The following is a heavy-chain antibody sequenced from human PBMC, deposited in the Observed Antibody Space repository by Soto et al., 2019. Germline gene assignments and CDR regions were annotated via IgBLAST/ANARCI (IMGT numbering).Heavy chain of an antibody. CDR1: GFTFSSYA. CDR2: ISGSGGST. V-gene: IGHV3-23*01. CDR3: AKCQVNNQGLGSNFDY. D-gene: IGHD1-20*01. J-gene: IGHJ4*02. Sequence: GGSLRLSCAASGFTFSSYAMSWVRQAPGKGLEWVSAISGSGGSTYYADSVKGRFTISRDNSKNTLYLQMNSLRAEDTAVYYCAKCQVNNQGLGSNFDYWGQGTLVTVSS.